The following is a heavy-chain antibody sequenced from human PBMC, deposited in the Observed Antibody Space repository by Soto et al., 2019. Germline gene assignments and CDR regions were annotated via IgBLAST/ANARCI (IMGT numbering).Heavy chain of an antibody. V-gene: IGHV1-18*01. Sequence: QVQLVQSGAEVKKPGASVKVSCKASGYNFTSYGISWVRQAPGQGLEWMGWISAYNGNTNYAQKLQGRVTMTTDTSTSTAYMGLRSLRSDDTAVYYCARVASITMVRGVPYNWFDPWGQGTLVTVSS. CDR1: GYNFTSYG. CDR2: ISAYNGNT. CDR3: ARVASITMVRGVPYNWFDP. J-gene: IGHJ5*02. D-gene: IGHD3-10*01.